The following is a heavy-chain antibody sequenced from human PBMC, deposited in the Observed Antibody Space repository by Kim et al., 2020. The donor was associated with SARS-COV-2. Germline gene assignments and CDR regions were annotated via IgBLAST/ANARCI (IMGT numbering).Heavy chain of an antibody. CDR2: ISTSSGRT. J-gene: IGHJ4*02. CDR3: ARDTGITADFDY. D-gene: IGHD4-4*01. V-gene: IGHV1-18*04. Sequence: ASVKVSCKASGYTFAIYDISWVRQAPGQGLEWMGWISTSSGRTKYAQKFQGRVTMTTDTSTRTAYMDLRSLRSDDTAVYYCARDTGITADFDYWGQGTLVSVSS. CDR1: GYTFAIYD.